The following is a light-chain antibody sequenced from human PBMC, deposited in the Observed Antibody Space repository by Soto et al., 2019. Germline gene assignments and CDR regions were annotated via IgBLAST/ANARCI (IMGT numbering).Light chain of an antibody. Sequence: QSALTQPASVSGSPGQSITISCTGTSSDVGSYNFVSWYQHPPGKAPKLMFYEATKRPSGVSHRFSGSKSGNTASLTISGLQAEDEGEYYCCSYAGSMTWVFGGGTQLTVL. J-gene: IGLJ3*02. CDR1: SSDVGSYNF. CDR3: CSYAGSMTWV. V-gene: IGLV2-23*01. CDR2: EAT.